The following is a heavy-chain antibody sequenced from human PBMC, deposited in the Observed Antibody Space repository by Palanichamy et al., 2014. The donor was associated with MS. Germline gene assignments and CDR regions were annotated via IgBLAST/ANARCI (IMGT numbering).Heavy chain of an antibody. CDR2: INPGNGNT. CDR1: GYLFTSYT. V-gene: IGHV1-3*01. Sequence: QLVQSGTDVRKPGASVKITCETSGYLFTSYTINWVRQAPGQSLEWMGWINPGNGNTKYSKKFQDRLTITRDTSANTAYMELRSLTSEDTAKYFCARDSRTYYYDMNWFDPWGQGTLVIVSS. D-gene: IGHD3-22*01. CDR3: ARDSRTYYYDMNWFDP. J-gene: IGHJ5*02.